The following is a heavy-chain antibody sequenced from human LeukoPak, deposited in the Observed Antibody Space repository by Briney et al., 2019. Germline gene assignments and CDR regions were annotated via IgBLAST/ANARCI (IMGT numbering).Heavy chain of an antibody. D-gene: IGHD6-13*01. Sequence: SETLSLTCTVSGGSISSYYWSWIRQPPGKGLEWIGYIYYSGSTNYNPSLKSRVTISVDTSKNQFSLKLSSVTAADTAVYYCAGGVYIAAAQYGYWGQGPLVTVSS. CDR3: AGGVYIAAAQYGY. CDR1: GGSISSYY. CDR2: IYYSGST. V-gene: IGHV4-59*01. J-gene: IGHJ4*02.